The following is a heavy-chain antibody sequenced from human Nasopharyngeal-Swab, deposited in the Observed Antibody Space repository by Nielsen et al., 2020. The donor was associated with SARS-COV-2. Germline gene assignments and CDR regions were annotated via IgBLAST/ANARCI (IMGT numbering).Heavy chain of an antibody. CDR2: IHHSGST. CDR3: ARGPVRYDFWSGYYCGFDY. D-gene: IGHD3-3*01. Sequence: SETLSLTCALYGGSFSGYYWSWIRQPPGKGLEWIGEIHHSGSTDYNPSLKSRVTISVDTSKNQFSLKLSSVTAADTAVFYCARGPVRYDFWSGYYCGFDYWGQGTLVTVSS. V-gene: IGHV4-34*01. J-gene: IGHJ4*02. CDR1: GGSFSGYY.